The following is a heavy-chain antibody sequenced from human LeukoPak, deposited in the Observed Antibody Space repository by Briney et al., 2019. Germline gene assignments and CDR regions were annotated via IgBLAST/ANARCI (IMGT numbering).Heavy chain of an antibody. CDR1: GFTFSSYA. CDR3: ARDSGFSGTQRGEY. Sequence: PGGSLRLSCAASGFTFSSYAMHWVRQAPGKGLEWVALISYDGSNKYYADSVKARFIISRDNSKNTVYLQMNSLSAEDTAVYYCARDSGFSGTQRGEYWGQGTLVTVSS. V-gene: IGHV3-30*04. J-gene: IGHJ4*02. D-gene: IGHD3/OR15-3a*01. CDR2: ISYDGSNK.